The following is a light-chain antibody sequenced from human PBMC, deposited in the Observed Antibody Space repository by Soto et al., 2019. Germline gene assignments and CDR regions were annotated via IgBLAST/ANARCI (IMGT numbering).Light chain of an antibody. CDR1: QTVSNNY. J-gene: IGKJ2*01. V-gene: IGKV3-20*01. Sequence: EIVLTQSPGTLSLSPGERATLSCRASQTVSNNYLAWYQQKPGKAPRLLIYGASSRATGITDRFSGSGSGTDFTLTISRLEPEDFAVYYCQQYNKSFMYSFGQGTNLEIK. CDR3: QQYNKSFMYS. CDR2: GAS.